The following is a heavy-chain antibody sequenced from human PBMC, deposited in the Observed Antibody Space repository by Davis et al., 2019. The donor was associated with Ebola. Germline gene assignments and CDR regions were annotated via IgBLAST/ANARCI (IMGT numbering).Heavy chain of an antibody. Sequence: GGSLRLSCAASGFTFSTYWMSWVRQAPGKGLEWVGRIRSKANSYATAYAASVKGRFTIYRDDSKNTAFLQMNSLKTEDTAVYYCTICEQLGGQDYWGQGTPVTVSS. CDR3: TICEQLGGQDY. V-gene: IGHV3-73*01. D-gene: IGHD6-6*01. J-gene: IGHJ4*02. CDR1: GFTFSTYW. CDR2: IRSKANSYAT.